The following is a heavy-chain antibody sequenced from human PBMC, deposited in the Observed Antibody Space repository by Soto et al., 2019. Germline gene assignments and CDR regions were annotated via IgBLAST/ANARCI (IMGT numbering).Heavy chain of an antibody. CDR3: ARVLSYGYDAFDI. V-gene: IGHV1-69*13. D-gene: IGHD5-18*01. CDR1: GGTFSSYA. J-gene: IGHJ3*02. CDR2: IIPIFGTA. Sequence: ASVKVSCKASGGTFSSYAISWVRQAPGQGLEWMGGIIPIFGTANYAQKFQGRVTITADESTSTAYMELSSLRSEDTAVYYCARVLSYGYDAFDIWGQGTMVTVSS.